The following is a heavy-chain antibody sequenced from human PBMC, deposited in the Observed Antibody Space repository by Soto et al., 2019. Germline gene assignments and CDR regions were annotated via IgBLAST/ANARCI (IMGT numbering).Heavy chain of an antibody. D-gene: IGHD1-26*01. J-gene: IGHJ4*02. V-gene: IGHV3-30*18. CDR2: MSYDGSNE. CDR3: AKDGSHNFDY. CDR1: GFTFSHYA. Sequence: QVQLVESGGGVVQPGRSLRLSCAASGFTFSHYAMHWVRQAPGKGLEWVALMSYDGSNEYYADSVKGRFTISRDNSKNTLYLQTTSLRAEDTAVYYCAKDGSHNFDYWGQGTLVTVSS.